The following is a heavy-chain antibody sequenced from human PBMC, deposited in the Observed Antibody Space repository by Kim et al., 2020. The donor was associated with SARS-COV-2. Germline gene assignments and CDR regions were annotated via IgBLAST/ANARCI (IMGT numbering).Heavy chain of an antibody. Sequence: SQTLSLTCATSGDSVSSSSAAWHWIRQSPTRGLEWLGRTYFRSKWSNDYAVSVKSRITINPDTSKNQFSLQLNSVTPEDTAVYYCASSNWNYARMALDVWGQGTTVTVSS. CDR3: ASSNWNYARMALDV. CDR2: TYFRSKWSN. V-gene: IGHV6-1*01. J-gene: IGHJ6*02. CDR1: GDSVSSSSAA. D-gene: IGHD1-7*01.